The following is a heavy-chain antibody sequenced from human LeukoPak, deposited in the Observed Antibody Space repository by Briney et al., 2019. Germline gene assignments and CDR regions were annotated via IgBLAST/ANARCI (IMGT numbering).Heavy chain of an antibody. CDR1: GFTFSTYE. CDR2: ISTGGRTI. J-gene: IGHJ4*02. D-gene: IGHD4-17*01. Sequence: PGGSPRLSCAASGFTFSTYEMNWVRQAPGKGLEWVSYISTGGRTIHYADSAKGRFSISRDNAKNSLYLQMNTLRVEDTAVYYCARDQIAGGGDLVFDWGQGTLVTVSS. V-gene: IGHV3-48*03. CDR3: ARDQIAGGGDLVFD.